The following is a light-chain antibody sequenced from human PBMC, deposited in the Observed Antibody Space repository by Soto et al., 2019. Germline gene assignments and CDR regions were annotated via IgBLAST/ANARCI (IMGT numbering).Light chain of an antibody. CDR3: QQTNSFPLT. Sequence: DIQMTQSPSSVSASVGDRVTITCRASQGISTWLAWFQQKPGKAPKLLIAAASKLQSGVPLRFIGSGSGTDFTLTINSLQPEDFATYYCQQTNSFPLTFGGGTKVDIK. V-gene: IGKV1D-12*01. CDR1: QGISTW. J-gene: IGKJ4*01. CDR2: AAS.